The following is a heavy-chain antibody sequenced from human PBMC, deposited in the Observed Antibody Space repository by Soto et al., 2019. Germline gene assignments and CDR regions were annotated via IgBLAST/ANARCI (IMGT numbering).Heavy chain of an antibody. CDR1: GFTFSSYS. J-gene: IGHJ4*02. V-gene: IGHV3-21*01. CDR3: ARDSRWNDGGFFDY. CDR2: ISSSSSYI. D-gene: IGHD1-1*01. Sequence: GGSLRLSCAASGFTFSSYSMNWVRQAPGKGLEWVSSISSSSSYIYYADSVKGRFTISRDNAKNSLYLQMNSLRAEDTAVYYCARDSRWNDGGFFDYWGQGTLVTVSS.